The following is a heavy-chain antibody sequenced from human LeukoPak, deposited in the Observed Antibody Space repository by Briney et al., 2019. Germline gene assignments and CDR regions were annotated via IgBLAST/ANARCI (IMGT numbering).Heavy chain of an antibody. Sequence: SETLSLTCAVYGGSFSGYYWSWIRQPPGKGLEWIGYIYYSGSTNYNPSLKSRVTISVDTSKNQFSLKLSSVTAADTAVYYCARHASDGLPYYFDYWGQGTLVTVSS. D-gene: IGHD3-9*01. CDR2: IYYSGST. CDR3: ARHASDGLPYYFDY. CDR1: GGSFSGYY. V-gene: IGHV4-59*08. J-gene: IGHJ4*02.